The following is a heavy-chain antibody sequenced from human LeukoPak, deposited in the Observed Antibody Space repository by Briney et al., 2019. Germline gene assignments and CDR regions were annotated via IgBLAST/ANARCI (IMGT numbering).Heavy chain of an antibody. CDR1: GFTFSGYA. D-gene: IGHD3-10*01. CDR3: AKRLYGSGGYYQFDY. Sequence: GGSLRLSCAASGFTFSGYAMTWVRQAPGKGLDWVSTVSAGGGSTYYADSVKGRFTISRDNPKNTLHLQMNSLRAEDTAVYYCAKRLYGSGGYYQFDYWGQGTLVTVSS. J-gene: IGHJ4*02. V-gene: IGHV3-23*01. CDR2: VSAGGGST.